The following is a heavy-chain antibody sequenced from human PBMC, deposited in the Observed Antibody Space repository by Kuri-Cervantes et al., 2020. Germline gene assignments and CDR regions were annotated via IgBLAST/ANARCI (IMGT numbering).Heavy chain of an antibody. J-gene: IGHJ4*01. CDR2: IIWNSGSN. CDR1: GFTFDDYA. D-gene: IGHD3-3*01. V-gene: IGHV3-9*01. Sequence: GESLMISCPASGFTFDDYAMHWVRQAPGKGLEWVSGIIWNSGSNGYADSVKARFTISRDNSKKTLYLPMISLSAEDTSVYYCARALTSFLSRIHFGGADYWGQGTLVTVSS. CDR3: ARALTSFLSRIHFGGADY.